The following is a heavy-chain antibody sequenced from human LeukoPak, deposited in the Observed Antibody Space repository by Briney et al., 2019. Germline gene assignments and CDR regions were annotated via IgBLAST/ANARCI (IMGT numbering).Heavy chain of an antibody. CDR1: GFTFSSYG. Sequence: PGGSLRLSCAASGFTFSSYGMHWVRQAPGKGLEWVTVISYDGSNKYYADSVKGRFTISRDNSKNTLYLQMNTLRAEDTAIYYRARDISGYTYGHDAFDIWAKGQWSPSLQ. CDR3: ARDISGYTYGHDAFDI. D-gene: IGHD5-18*01. V-gene: IGHV3-30*03. J-gene: IGHJ3*02. CDR2: ISYDGSNK.